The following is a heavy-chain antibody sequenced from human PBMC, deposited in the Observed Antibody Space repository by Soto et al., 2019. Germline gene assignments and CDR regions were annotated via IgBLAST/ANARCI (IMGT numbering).Heavy chain of an antibody. CDR3: ARHLVPELEPTKPYYKGMDV. CDR2: IENKAKSYAT. D-gene: IGHD1-1*01. V-gene: IGHV3-73*01. Sequence: GGSLRLSCAASGFTFSSSVVHWVRQAPGKGLEWVGHIENKAKSYATAYTASVKGRFTISRDDSKKTTYLQMNSLKTDDTAVYYCARHLVPELEPTKPYYKGMDVWGQGTTVTVSS. J-gene: IGHJ6*02. CDR1: GFTFSSSV.